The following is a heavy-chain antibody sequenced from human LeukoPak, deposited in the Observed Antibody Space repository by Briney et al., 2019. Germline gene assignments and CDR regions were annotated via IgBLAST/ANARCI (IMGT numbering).Heavy chain of an antibody. D-gene: IGHD1-26*01. CDR1: GGSISSYY. Sequence: PSETLSLTCTVSGGSISSYYWSWLRQPPGKGLEWIGYIYYSGSTNYNPSLKSRVSISVDTSKNQFSLKLSSVTAADTAVYYCARLQGIVGAASYDAFDIWGQGTMVTVSS. CDR3: ARLQGIVGAASYDAFDI. CDR2: IYYSGST. V-gene: IGHV4-59*01. J-gene: IGHJ3*02.